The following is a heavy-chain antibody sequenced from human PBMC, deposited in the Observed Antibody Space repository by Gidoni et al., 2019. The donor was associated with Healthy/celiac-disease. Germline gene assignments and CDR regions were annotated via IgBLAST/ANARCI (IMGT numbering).Heavy chain of an antibody. CDR2: IGTAGDP. CDR3: ARGMVYAGFGLEDYYMDV. V-gene: IGHV3-13*05. J-gene: IGHJ6*03. Sequence: EVQLVESGGGLVQPGGSLSLSCAAPGFTFSSSEMHWVRPVTGKGLEWVSAIGTAGDPYYPGSVKGRFTISRENAKNSLYLQMNSLRAGDTAVYYCARGMVYAGFGLEDYYMDVWGKGTTVTVSS. D-gene: IGHD2-8*01. CDR1: GFTFSSSE.